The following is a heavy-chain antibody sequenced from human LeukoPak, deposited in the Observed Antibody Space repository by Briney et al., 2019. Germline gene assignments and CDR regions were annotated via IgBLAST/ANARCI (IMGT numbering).Heavy chain of an antibody. Sequence: PSETLSLTCTVSGDSISSGSYYWSWIRQPAGKGLEYIGRINTGGTTNYNPSLRGRVTISVDTSKNQFSLNLGSVSAADTAVYYCARVDTAMTSYYYYYGMDVWGQGTTVTVSS. CDR1: GDSISSGSYY. CDR2: INTGGTT. D-gene: IGHD5-18*01. CDR3: ARVDTAMTSYYYYYGMDV. J-gene: IGHJ6*02. V-gene: IGHV4-61*02.